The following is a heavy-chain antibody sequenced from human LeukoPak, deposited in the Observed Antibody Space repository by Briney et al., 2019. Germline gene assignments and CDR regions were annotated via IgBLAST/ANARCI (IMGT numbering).Heavy chain of an antibody. CDR3: ARLDVQYSFEN. V-gene: IGHV1-2*02. J-gene: IGHJ4*02. Sequence: ASVKVSCKASGYTFTGFYIRWVRQAPGQGPEWMGWINPNGGGTNYAQKFQGRVTMTRDTSISTVYMELSRLKSDDTAVYYCARLDVQYSFENWGRGTLVTVSS. CDR2: INPNGGGT. CDR1: GYTFTGFY.